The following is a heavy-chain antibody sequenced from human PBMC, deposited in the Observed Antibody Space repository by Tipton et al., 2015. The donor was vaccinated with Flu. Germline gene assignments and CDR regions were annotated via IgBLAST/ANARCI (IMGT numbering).Heavy chain of an antibody. CDR3: ARGGVLWCPRD. J-gene: IGHJ4*02. D-gene: IGHD4/OR15-4a*01. CDR1: GGSFSGYY. V-gene: IGHV4-34*01. Sequence: TLSLTCAVYGGSFSGYYWSWIRQPPGKGLEWIGEINHSGSTYYNPSLKSRVTISVDTSKNQFSLRLSSVTAADTAVYYCARGGVLWCPRDWGQGTLVTVSS. CDR2: INHSGST.